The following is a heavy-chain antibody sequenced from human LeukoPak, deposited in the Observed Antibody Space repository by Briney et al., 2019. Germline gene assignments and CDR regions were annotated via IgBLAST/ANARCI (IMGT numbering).Heavy chain of an antibody. J-gene: IGHJ4*02. D-gene: IGHD5-18*01. CDR3: ASSPRFEWIPPVY. Sequence: GGSLRLSCAASGFTFSDYYMSWIRQAPGKGLEWVSYISSSGSTIYYADSVKGRFTISRDNAKSSLYLQMNSLRAEDTAVYYCASSPRFEWIPPVYWGQGTLVTVSS. CDR1: GFTFSDYY. V-gene: IGHV3-11*01. CDR2: ISSSGSTI.